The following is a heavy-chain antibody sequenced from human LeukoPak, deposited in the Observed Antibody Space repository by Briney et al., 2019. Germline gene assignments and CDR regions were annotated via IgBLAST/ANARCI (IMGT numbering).Heavy chain of an antibody. CDR3: ARAFTAMAGPDDAFDI. J-gene: IGHJ3*02. CDR1: GGTFSSYA. D-gene: IGHD5-18*01. Sequence: ASVKVSCKASGGTFSSYAISWVRQAPGQGLEWMGRINPILGIANYAQKFQGRVTITADKSTSTAYMELSSLRSEDTAVYYCARAFTAMAGPDDAFDIWGQGTMVTVSS. V-gene: IGHV1-69*04. CDR2: INPILGIA.